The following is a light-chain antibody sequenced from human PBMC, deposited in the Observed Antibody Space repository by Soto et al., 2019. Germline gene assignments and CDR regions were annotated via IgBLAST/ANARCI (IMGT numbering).Light chain of an antibody. CDR2: DAS. CDR1: QNISVW. V-gene: IGKV1-5*01. CDR3: QQYDSSSPT. Sequence: DIQMTQSPSTLSASVGDGVTITCRASQNISVWLAWYQQRPGKAPKFLIYDASNLETGVSSRFSGSGSGTEFTLTISSLQPDDFATYYCQQYDSSSPTFGQGTKLEIK. J-gene: IGKJ2*01.